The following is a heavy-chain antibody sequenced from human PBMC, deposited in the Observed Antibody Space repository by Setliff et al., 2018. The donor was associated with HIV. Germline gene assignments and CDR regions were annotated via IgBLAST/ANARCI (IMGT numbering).Heavy chain of an antibody. D-gene: IGHD3-16*02. J-gene: IGHJ2*01. Sequence: SETLSLTCSVSGGSNDSSDYYWGWIRQPPGKGLEWIGTVYYTGSTFYNPSLESRVTISVDTSKNQFSLKLRSVTATDTTVCYCARLILGELSLFGPYWYFDLWGRGTLVTVSS. CDR1: GGSNDSSDYY. CDR2: VYYTGST. CDR3: ARLILGELSLFGPYWYFDL. V-gene: IGHV4-39*01.